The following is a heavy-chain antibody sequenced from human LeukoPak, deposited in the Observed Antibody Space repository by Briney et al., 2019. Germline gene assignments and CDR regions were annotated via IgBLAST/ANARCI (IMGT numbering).Heavy chain of an antibody. CDR1: GFTFGGYG. CDR3: TRYNNDHFDY. V-gene: IGHV3-33*01. J-gene: IGHJ4*02. D-gene: IGHD1-14*01. Sequence: GGSLRLPCAGSGFTFGGYGMHWFRQTPGKGLEWVAVIAHDGSRAFYADSVKGRFTISRDNSKNTMSVQMDDLRAEDTAVYYCTRYNNDHFDYWGQGTLVTVSS. CDR2: IAHDGSRA.